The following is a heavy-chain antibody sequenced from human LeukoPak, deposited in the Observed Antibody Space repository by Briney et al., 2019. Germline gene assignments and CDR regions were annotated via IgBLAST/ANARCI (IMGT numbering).Heavy chain of an antibody. CDR2: INSDGSST. CDR1: GFTFSSYW. CDR3: ARDRGYDFGTDY. J-gene: IGHJ4*02. Sequence: GGSLRLSCAASGFTFSSYWMHWVRQAPGKGLVWVSRINSDGSSTSYADSVKGRFTISRDNAENMLYLQMNSLRAEDTAVYYCARDRGYDFGTDYWGQGTLVTVSS. D-gene: IGHD3/OR15-3a*01. V-gene: IGHV3-74*01.